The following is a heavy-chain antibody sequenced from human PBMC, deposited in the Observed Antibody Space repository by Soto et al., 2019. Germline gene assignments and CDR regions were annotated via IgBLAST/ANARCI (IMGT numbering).Heavy chain of an antibody. D-gene: IGHD6-6*01. CDR3: ARHGSSSSPIPNYYYYHGMDV. CDR1: GGSFSSDA. CDR2: IIPIFGTT. J-gene: IGHJ6*02. Sequence: GASVKVSCKASGGSFSSDAISWVRQAPGQGLEWVGGIIPIFGTTKYAQKFQGRVTIIADTSTTTAYLELSSLRSEDTAIYYCARHGSSSSPIPNYYYYHGMDVWGHGTTATVSS. V-gene: IGHV1-69*06.